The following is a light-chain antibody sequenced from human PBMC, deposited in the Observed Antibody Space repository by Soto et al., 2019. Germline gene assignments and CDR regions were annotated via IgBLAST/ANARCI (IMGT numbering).Light chain of an antibody. CDR2: GAS. CDR1: QSLSDC. V-gene: IGKV1-39*01. J-gene: IGKJ4*01. CDR3: QQSYDVRLS. Sequence: DIQMTQSPSSLSADVGDSVTITCRASQSLSDCLNWYQQKPGKAPKLLIHGASTLQSGVPSRFSGGGSGKEFPITISSLQTEDFATYYCQQSYDVRLSFGGGTKV.